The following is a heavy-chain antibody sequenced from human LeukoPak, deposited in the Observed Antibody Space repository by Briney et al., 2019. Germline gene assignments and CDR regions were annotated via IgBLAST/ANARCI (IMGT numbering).Heavy chain of an antibody. J-gene: IGHJ2*01. D-gene: IGHD5-24*01. V-gene: IGHV5-51*01. CDR1: GYSFTTHW. CDR2: IYPGDSDT. Sequence: GESLKISCKASGYSFTTHWIGWVRQMPGKGLEWMGIIYPGDSDTRYSPSFQGQVTISADKSISTAYLQWSSLKASDTAMYYCATLAGYRDGYKSYWYFDLWGRGTLVTVSS. CDR3: ATLAGYRDGYKSYWYFDL.